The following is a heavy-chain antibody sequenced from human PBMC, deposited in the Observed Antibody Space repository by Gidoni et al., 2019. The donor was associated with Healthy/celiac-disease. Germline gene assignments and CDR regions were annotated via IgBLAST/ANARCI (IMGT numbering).Heavy chain of an antibody. CDR3: ARGRRGGGLPTKYGMDV. Sequence: QVQLQESGPGLVKPSETPSLTCTVSGGPISCYYCSWIRQPAGKGLEWIGRIYTSGSTNYNPSLKGRVTMSVDTSKNQFSLKLSSVTAADTAVYYCARGRRGGGLPTKYGMDVWGQGTTVTVSS. CDR2: IYTSGST. V-gene: IGHV4-4*07. CDR1: GGPISCYY. D-gene: IGHD3-10*01. J-gene: IGHJ6*02.